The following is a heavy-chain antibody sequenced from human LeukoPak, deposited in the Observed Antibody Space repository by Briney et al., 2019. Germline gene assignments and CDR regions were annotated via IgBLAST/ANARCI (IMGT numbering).Heavy chain of an antibody. D-gene: IGHD4-17*01. CDR1: GFTFSTFA. CDR3: ARRLRRNYFDY. V-gene: IGHV3-23*01. Sequence: PGGSLRLSCAASGFTFSTFAMIWVRQPPGKGLEWVSSIFPSGGEIHYADSVRGRFTISRDNSKSTLSLQMNSLRAEDTAVYYCARRLRRNYFDYWGQGTLVTVSS. J-gene: IGHJ4*02. CDR2: IFPSGGEI.